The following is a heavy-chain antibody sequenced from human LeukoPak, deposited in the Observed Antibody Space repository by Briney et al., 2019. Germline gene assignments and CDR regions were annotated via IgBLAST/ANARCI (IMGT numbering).Heavy chain of an antibody. J-gene: IGHJ4*02. Sequence: SETLSLTCTVSGGSISSSSYYWGWIRQPPGKGLEWIGSIYYSGSTYYNPSLKSRVTISVDTSKNQFSLRLSSVTAADTAVYYCARDGIWGQGTLVTVSS. CDR2: IYYSGST. CDR1: GGSISSSSYY. CDR3: ARDGI. V-gene: IGHV4-39*07. D-gene: IGHD1-14*01.